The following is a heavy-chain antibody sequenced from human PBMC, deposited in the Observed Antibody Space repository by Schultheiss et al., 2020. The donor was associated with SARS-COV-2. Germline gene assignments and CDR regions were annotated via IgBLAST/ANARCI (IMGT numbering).Heavy chain of an antibody. CDR3: ARDRGSGWVIDY. V-gene: IGHV1-2*02. CDR1: GYTFSDYY. CDR2: ISGYNGNT. D-gene: IGHD6-19*01. Sequence: ASVKVSCKASGYTFSDYYIHWVRQAPGQGLEWMGWISGYNGNTDYAQKFQGRVTMTRDTSTSTVYMELSSLRSEDTAVYYCARDRGSGWVIDYWGQGTLVTVSS. J-gene: IGHJ4*02.